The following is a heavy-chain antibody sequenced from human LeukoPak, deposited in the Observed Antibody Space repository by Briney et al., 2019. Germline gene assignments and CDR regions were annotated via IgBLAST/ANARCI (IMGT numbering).Heavy chain of an antibody. CDR1: GYSISSGYY. J-gene: IGHJ4*02. V-gene: IGHV4-38-2*01. D-gene: IGHD7-27*01. Sequence: PSETLSLTCAVSGYSISSGYYWGWIRQPPGKGLEWIGNIYHSGSTYYNPSLKSRVTISVDTSKNQFSLKLSSVTAADTAVYYCARIPGDRPDDWGQGTLVTVS. CDR3: ARIPGDRPDD. CDR2: IYHSGST.